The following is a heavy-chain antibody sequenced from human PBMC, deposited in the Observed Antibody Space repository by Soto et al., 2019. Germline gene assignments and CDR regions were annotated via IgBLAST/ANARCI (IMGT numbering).Heavy chain of an antibody. V-gene: IGHV3-30-3*02. Sequence: QVKLVESGGGVVQPGRSRRLSCVTSGFTFRSYGMHWVRQSPDKGLEWVAVIKSDGTTADYIESVKGRFFTSRDNSKKTVYLQMNNLRPEDTGIYYCAKPRSSLEWPPFDPWGQGTLVTVSS. CDR2: IKSDGTTA. J-gene: IGHJ5*02. CDR1: GFTFRSYG. D-gene: IGHD3-3*01. CDR3: AKPRSSLEWPPFDP.